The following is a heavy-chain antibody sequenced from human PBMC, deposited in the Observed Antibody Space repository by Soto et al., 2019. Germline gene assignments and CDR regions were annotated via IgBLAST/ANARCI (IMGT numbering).Heavy chain of an antibody. V-gene: IGHV6-1*01. CDR3: ERVEGGAADTRYVMDV. J-gene: IGHJ6*02. Sequence: QTLSLTCAISGDSVSSNSAAWNWIRQSPSRGLEWLGRTYYRSKWYNDYAVSVKSRITINPDTSKNQFSLQLNSVTPEDTVVYYCERVEGGAADTRYVMDVWGQGTTVTVSS. D-gene: IGHD6-13*01. CDR1: GDSVSSNSAA. CDR2: TYYRSKWYN.